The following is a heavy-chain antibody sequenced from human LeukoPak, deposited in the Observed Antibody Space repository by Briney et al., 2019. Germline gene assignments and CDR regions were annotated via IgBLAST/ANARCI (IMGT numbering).Heavy chain of an antibody. D-gene: IGHD3-10*01. CDR3: ARFVEAHTYYFDY. CDR2: INPTSGYI. CDR1: GFTFTSYT. J-gene: IGHJ4*02. Sequence: GGSLRLSCAASGFTFTSYTMNWVRQAPGKGLEWVSSINPTSGYIYYSDSVKGRFTISRDNAKKSFYLQMNSLRAEDAAVYYCARFVEAHTYYFDYWGQGTLVAVSS. V-gene: IGHV3-21*01.